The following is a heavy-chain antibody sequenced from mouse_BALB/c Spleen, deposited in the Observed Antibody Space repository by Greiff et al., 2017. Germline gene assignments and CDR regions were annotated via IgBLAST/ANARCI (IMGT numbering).Heavy chain of an antibody. CDR1: GYSFTSYW. D-gene: IGHD2-1*01. CDR2: IYPGNSDT. CDR3: TRSGNYPYWYFDV. Sequence: EVQLQQSGTVLARPGASVKMSCKASGYSFTSYWMHWVKQRPGQGLEWIGAIYPGNSDTSYNQKFKGKAKLTAVTSASTAYMELSSLTNEDSAVYYCTRSGNYPYWYFDVWGAGTTVTVSS. J-gene: IGHJ1*01. V-gene: IGHV1-5*01.